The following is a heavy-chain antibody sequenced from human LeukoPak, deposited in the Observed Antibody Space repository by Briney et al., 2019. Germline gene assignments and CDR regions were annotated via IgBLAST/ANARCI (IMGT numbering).Heavy chain of an antibody. V-gene: IGHV4-34*01. CDR3: ARRGSIVWDIVVVPAAMRGHFDY. CDR1: GGSFSGYY. CDR2: INHSGST. Sequence: SETLSLTCAVYGGSFSGYYWSWIRQPPGKGLEWIGEINHSGSTNYNPSLKSRVTISVDTSKNQFSLKLSSVTAADTAVYYCARRGSIVWDIVVVPAAMRGHFDYWGQGTLVTVSS. D-gene: IGHD2-2*01. J-gene: IGHJ4*02.